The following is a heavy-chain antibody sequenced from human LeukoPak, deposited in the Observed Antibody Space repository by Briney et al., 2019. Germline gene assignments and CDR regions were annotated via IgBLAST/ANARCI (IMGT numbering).Heavy chain of an antibody. D-gene: IGHD1-1*01. Sequence: ASVKVSCKASGGTFSSYAISWVRQAPGQGLEWMGWINPNSGGTNYAQKFQGRVTMTRDTSISTAYMELSRLRSDDTAVYYCARDFEGTTGTTGVCGYWGQGTLVTVSS. CDR1: GGTFSSYA. J-gene: IGHJ4*02. V-gene: IGHV1-2*02. CDR3: ARDFEGTTGTTGVCGY. CDR2: INPNSGGT.